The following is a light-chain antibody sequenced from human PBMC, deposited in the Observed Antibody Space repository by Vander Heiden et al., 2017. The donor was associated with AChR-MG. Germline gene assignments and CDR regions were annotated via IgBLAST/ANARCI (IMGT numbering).Light chain of an antibody. Sequence: DIQVTQSPSSLSASVGDRVTITCQASQDINTYLNWYQQKPGKAPKLLIYDASNLETGVPSRFSGSGSGTDFTFTISSLQPEDFATYYCQQYGDLPPYTFGPGTKLEIK. J-gene: IGKJ2*01. CDR2: DAS. CDR1: QDINTY. CDR3: QQYGDLPPYT. V-gene: IGKV1-33*01.